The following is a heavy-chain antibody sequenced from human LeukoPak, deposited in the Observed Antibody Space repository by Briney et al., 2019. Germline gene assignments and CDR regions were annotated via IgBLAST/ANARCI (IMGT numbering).Heavy chain of an antibody. CDR3: RRQDWAY. J-gene: IGHJ4*02. D-gene: IGHD2-21*01. Sequence: KPGGSLRLSCAAPGFTFSDNYMSWVRQAPGKGLEWISYISGNSGYTKYADSVKGRFTIYRDNARKSLFLQMNNVTAEDTAVYYCRRQDWAYCGQGALVTVSS. CDR1: GFTFSDNY. CDR2: ISGNSGYT. V-gene: IGHV3-11*03.